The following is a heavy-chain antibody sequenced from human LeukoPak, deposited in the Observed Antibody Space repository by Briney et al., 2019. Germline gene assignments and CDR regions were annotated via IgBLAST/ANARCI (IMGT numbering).Heavy chain of an antibody. J-gene: IGHJ4*02. CDR3: ARLKLTLDY. D-gene: IGHD4-23*01. CDR2: IYPGDSDT. CDR1: GYTFTSHW. V-gene: IGHV5-51*01. Sequence: GESLQISCTASGYTFTSHWIAWVRRMPGKGLELMGVIYPGDSDTRYSPSFQGQVTISVDKSITTAYLQWRSLKASDTAMYFCARLKLTLDYWGQGSLVTVSS.